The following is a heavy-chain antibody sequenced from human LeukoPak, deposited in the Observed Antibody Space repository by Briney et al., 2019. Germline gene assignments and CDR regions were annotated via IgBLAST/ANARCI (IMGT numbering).Heavy chain of an antibody. Sequence: PGRSLRLSCAASGFTFNNAWMTWVRQAPGKGLEWVGRIKSKTEGGTTDYAAPVKGRFTISRDDSKNTLYLQMNSLKTEDTGVYYCTTEFVDTASYWGQGTLVTVSS. CDR2: IKSKTEGGTT. CDR3: TTEFVDTASY. D-gene: IGHD5-18*01. J-gene: IGHJ4*02. V-gene: IGHV3-15*07. CDR1: GFTFNNAW.